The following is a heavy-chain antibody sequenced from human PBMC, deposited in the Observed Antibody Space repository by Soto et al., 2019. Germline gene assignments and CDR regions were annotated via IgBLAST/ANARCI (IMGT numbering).Heavy chain of an antibody. V-gene: IGHV3-23*01. D-gene: IGHD6-19*01. J-gene: IGHJ4*02. CDR2: ISDTGAST. CDR3: AKGRGSGWAWYFDN. Sequence: EVRLLEAGGGLKQPGGSLRLSCAASGFTFKESAMNWVRQAPGKGLEWVASISDTGASTWYAESVRGRLSISRDNSKNTIYLQMNRLRGEDTAVYYCAKGRGSGWAWYFDNCGQGTLGTVSS. CDR1: GFTFKESA.